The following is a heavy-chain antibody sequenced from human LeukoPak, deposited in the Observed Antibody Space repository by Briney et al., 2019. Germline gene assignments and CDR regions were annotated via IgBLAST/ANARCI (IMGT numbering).Heavy chain of an antibody. CDR1: GFTFSSYG. V-gene: IGHV3-30*02. J-gene: IGHJ4*02. CDR3: AKDLRGITTLTLDY. CDR2: IRYDGSNK. D-gene: IGHD3-3*01. Sequence: GGSLRLSCAASGFTFSSYGMHWVRQAPGKGLEWVAFIRYDGSNKYYADSVKGRFTISRDNSKNTLYLQMNSLRAEDTAVYYCAKDLRGITTLTLDYWGQGTLVTVSS.